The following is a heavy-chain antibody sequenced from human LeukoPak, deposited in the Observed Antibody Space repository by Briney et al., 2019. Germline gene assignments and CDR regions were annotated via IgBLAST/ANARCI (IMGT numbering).Heavy chain of an antibody. CDR1: GFTFSSYS. V-gene: IGHV3-21*01. CDR2: ISSSSSYI. J-gene: IGHJ4*02. D-gene: IGHD1-26*01. CDR3: ARDVGWELLRRGIGYYFDY. Sequence: GGSLRLSCAASGFTFSSYSMNWVRQAPGKGLEWVSSISSSSSYIYYADSVNGRFTISRDNAKNLLYLQMNSLRAEDTAVYYCARDVGWELLRRGIGYYFDYWGQGTLVTVSS.